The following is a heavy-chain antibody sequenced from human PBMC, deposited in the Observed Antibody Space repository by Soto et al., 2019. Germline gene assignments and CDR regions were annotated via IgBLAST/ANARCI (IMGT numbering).Heavy chain of an antibody. Sequence: EVRLLESGGGLVQPGGSLRLSCAASGFTFSSYAMSWVRQAPGEGLEWVSTISGGGVSTYYADSVKGRFTISGDNSKNTLYLQMNTLRAEDTALYYCAKYLLPGTTRSGFDYWGQGTLVIVSS. CDR1: GFTFSSYA. J-gene: IGHJ4*02. D-gene: IGHD1-7*01. V-gene: IGHV3-23*01. CDR2: ISGGGVST. CDR3: AKYLLPGTTRSGFDY.